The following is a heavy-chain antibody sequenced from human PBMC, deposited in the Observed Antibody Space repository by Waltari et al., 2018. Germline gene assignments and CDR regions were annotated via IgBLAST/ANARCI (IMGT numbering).Heavy chain of an antibody. CDR3: AKDGVVMGPLRRTTFDY. D-gene: IGHD3-3*01. V-gene: IGHV3-9*01. J-gene: IGHJ4*02. CDR1: GFTFDDYA. CDR2: ISWNSGSI. Sequence: EVQLVESGGGLVQPGRSLRLSCAASGFTFDDYAMHWVRQAPGKGLEWVSGISWNSGSIGYVDSVKGRFTISRDNAKNSLYLQMNSLRAEDTALYYCAKDGVVMGPLRRTTFDYWGQGTLVTVSS.